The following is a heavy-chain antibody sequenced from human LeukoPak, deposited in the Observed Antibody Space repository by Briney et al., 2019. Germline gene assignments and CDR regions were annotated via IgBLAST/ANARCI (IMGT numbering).Heavy chain of an antibody. J-gene: IGHJ4*02. V-gene: IGHV3-74*01. CDR3: ARGGYSSGWYWNDY. Sequence: SGGYLSLSCAASGFTFSSYWMHWVRRAPGKGLVWVSRINSDGSSTSYADSVKGRFTISRDNAKNTLYLQMNSLRAEDTAVYYCARGGYSSGWYWNDYWGQGTLVTVSS. CDR1: GFTFSSYW. CDR2: INSDGSST. D-gene: IGHD6-19*01.